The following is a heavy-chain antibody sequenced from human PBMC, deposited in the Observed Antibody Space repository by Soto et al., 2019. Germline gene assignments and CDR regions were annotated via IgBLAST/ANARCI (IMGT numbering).Heavy chain of an antibody. J-gene: IGHJ6*02. CDR1: GFTFSSYA. Sequence: GSLRLSCAASGFTFSSYAMSWVRQAPGKGLEWVSAISGSGGSTYYADSVKGRFTISRDNSKNTLYLQMNSLRAEDTAVYYCAKDLERVVLLWFGETYYYYGMDVWGQGTTVTVSS. D-gene: IGHD3-10*01. CDR2: ISGSGGST. V-gene: IGHV3-23*01. CDR3: AKDLERVVLLWFGETYYYYGMDV.